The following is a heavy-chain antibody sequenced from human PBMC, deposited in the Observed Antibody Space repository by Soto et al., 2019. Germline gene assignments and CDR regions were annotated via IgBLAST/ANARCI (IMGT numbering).Heavy chain of an antibody. V-gene: IGHV1-18*01. Sequence: QVQLVQSGAEVKKPGASVKVSCKASGYSFTTYGIAWVRQAPGQGLEWMGWISTYNGDTDYAQNLQGRVIMTTDTSTTTAYIELRSLRSDDTAVYYCAREGSRPYYYYGMDVLGQGTTVSVSS. CDR1: GYSFTTYG. D-gene: IGHD2-15*01. CDR2: ISTYNGDT. CDR3: AREGSRPYYYYGMDV. J-gene: IGHJ6*02.